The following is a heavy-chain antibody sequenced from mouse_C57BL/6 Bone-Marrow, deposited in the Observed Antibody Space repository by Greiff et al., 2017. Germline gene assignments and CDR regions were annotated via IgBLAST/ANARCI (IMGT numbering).Heavy chain of an antibody. V-gene: IGHV5-4*03. CDR3: ALIRWLPFAY. J-gene: IGHJ3*01. D-gene: IGHD2-3*01. Sequence: EVMLVESGGGLVKPGGSLKLSCAASGFTFSSYAMSWVRQTPEKRLEWVATISDGGSYTYYPDNVKGRVTISRDNAKNNLYLQMSQLKSEDTAMYYCALIRWLPFAYWGQGTLVTVSA. CDR1: GFTFSSYA. CDR2: ISDGGSYT.